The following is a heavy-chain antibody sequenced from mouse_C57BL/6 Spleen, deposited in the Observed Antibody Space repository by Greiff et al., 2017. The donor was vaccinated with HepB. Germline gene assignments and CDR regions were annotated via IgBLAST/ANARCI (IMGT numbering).Heavy chain of an antibody. Sequence: QVQLQPPGAEPVRPGTSVKLSCKASGYTFTSYWMHWVKQRPGQGLEWIGVIDPSDSYTNYNQKFKGKATLTVDTSSSTAYMQLSSLTSEDSAVYYCARFGTTVAFDYWGQGTTLTVSS. CDR2: IDPSDSYT. CDR1: GYTFTSYW. D-gene: IGHD1-1*01. V-gene: IGHV1-59*01. CDR3: ARFGTTVAFDY. J-gene: IGHJ2*01.